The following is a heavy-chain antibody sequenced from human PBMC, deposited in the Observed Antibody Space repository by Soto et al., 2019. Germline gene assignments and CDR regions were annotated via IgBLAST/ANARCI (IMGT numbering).Heavy chain of an antibody. CDR3: AGALKEDYYDGMDV. CDR1: GFTFSSYG. CDR2: IWYEGSNK. Sequence: GGSLRLSCAASGFTFSSYGMHWVRQAPGKGLEWVAVIWYEGSNKYYADSVKGRFTISRDNSKNTLYLQMNSLRAEDRAVYYCAGALKEDYYDGMDVWGQGTTVTVSS. J-gene: IGHJ6*02. V-gene: IGHV3-33*01.